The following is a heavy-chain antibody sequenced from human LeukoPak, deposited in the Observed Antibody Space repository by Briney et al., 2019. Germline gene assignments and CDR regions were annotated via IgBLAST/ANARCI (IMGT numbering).Heavy chain of an antibody. D-gene: IGHD1-26*01. CDR1: GFTFSSYA. Sequence: PGGSLRLSCAASGFTFSSYAMSWVRQAPGKGLEWVSAISGSGGSTYYADSVKGRFTISRDNSKNTLYLQMNSLRAEDTAVYYCAKMWEQYYYYYYYGMDVWGRGTTITVSS. CDR3: AKMWEQYYYYYYYGMDV. J-gene: IGHJ6*02. V-gene: IGHV3-23*01. CDR2: ISGSGGST.